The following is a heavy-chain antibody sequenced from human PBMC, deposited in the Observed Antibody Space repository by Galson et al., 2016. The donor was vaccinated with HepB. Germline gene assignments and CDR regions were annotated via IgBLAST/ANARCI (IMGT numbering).Heavy chain of an antibody. D-gene: IGHD2-2*01. V-gene: IGHV3-11*04. CDR1: GFTFSDYY. J-gene: IGHJ4*02. CDR2: ISSSGDSI. CDR3: ARDMKIPAAVDS. Sequence: SLRLSCAGSGFTFSDYYMSWIRQAPGKGLEWVSYISSSGDSIYYADSVKGRFTISRDNAKNSLSLQMNSLRAEDTAVYYCARDMKIPAAVDSWGQGSLVTVSS.